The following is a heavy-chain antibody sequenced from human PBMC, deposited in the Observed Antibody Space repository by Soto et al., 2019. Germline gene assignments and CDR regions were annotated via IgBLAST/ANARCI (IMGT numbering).Heavy chain of an antibody. CDR2: ISYSGNT. Sequence: PSETLSLTCTVSGGSISSSPSYWGWIRQPPGKGLEWIAIISYSGNTYYTPSLKSRVTISADTSKNQFSLSLTSVTAADAALYFCPRRTNPHYFAYGGHAPLVPVS. J-gene: IGHJ4*01. CDR1: GGSISSSPSY. V-gene: IGHV4-39*01. D-gene: IGHD2-8*01. CDR3: PRRTNPHYFAY.